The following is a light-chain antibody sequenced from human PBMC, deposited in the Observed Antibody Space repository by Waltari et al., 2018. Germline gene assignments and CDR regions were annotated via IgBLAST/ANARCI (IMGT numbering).Light chain of an antibody. V-gene: IGKV1-39*01. Sequence: DIQMTQSPSSLSASVGDRVTITCRASQSISSYLNWYQQKPGNATKLLIYAASSLQSGVPSRFSGSGSGTDFTLTISSLQPEDFATYYCQQSYSTLRTFGGGTKVEIK. CDR3: QQSYSTLRT. CDR2: AAS. J-gene: IGKJ4*01. CDR1: QSISSY.